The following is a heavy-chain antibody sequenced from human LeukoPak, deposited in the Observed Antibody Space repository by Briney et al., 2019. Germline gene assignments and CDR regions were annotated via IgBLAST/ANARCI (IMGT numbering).Heavy chain of an antibody. CDR2: IYYSGST. CDR3: TRAPLRSASDH. CDR1: GGSISSYY. V-gene: IGHV4-59*08. J-gene: IGHJ4*02. D-gene: IGHD3-10*01. Sequence: PSETLSLTCTVSGGSISSYYWSWIRQPPGKGLEWIGYIYYSGSTNYNPPLKSRVAMSLDTSKNQFSLKLSSVTAADTAVYYCTRAPLRSASDHWGQGSLVTVSS.